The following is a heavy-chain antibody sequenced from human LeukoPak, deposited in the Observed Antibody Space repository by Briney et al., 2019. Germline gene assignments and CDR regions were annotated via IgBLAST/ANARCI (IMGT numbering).Heavy chain of an antibody. CDR3: ARSTGSMPLSSFDI. V-gene: IGHV3-30-3*01. D-gene: IGHD1-26*01. CDR2: ISYDGTSK. CDR1: GFTFSTYS. J-gene: IGHJ3*02. Sequence: GRSLRLSCAASGFTFSTYSIHWVRQAPGKGLEWVAVISYDGTSKYYADSVRGRFTISRDNSKNTLYLQRNSLRTEDTAVFYCARSTGSMPLSSFDIWGPGTVVIVSS.